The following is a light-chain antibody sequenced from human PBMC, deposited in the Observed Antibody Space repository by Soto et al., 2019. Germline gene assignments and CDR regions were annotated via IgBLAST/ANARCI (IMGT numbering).Light chain of an antibody. CDR2: AAS. V-gene: IGKV1-39*01. CDR1: QNIINF. Sequence: DIQMTQSPSSLSAPVGDRVTITCRASQNIINFLNWYQQRPGKAPKLLIYAASSLHSGVPSRFSGSGSGTDFTLTISSLQPEDFATYYCQHSYSTPLTLGGGTKVDIK. J-gene: IGKJ4*01. CDR3: QHSYSTPLT.